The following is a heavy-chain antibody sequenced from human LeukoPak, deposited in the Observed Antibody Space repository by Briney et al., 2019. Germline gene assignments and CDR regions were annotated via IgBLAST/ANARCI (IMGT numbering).Heavy chain of an antibody. CDR2: IIPIFGTA. CDR3: ARPSWGGERGAWDY. D-gene: IGHD3-16*01. Sequence: SVKLSCKASGGTFSSYAISWVRQAPGQGLEWMRGIIPIFGTANYAQKFQGRVTITADESTSTAYMELSSLRSEDTAVYYCARPSWGGERGAWDYWGQGSLVTVSS. CDR1: GGTFSSYA. V-gene: IGHV1-69*01. J-gene: IGHJ4*02.